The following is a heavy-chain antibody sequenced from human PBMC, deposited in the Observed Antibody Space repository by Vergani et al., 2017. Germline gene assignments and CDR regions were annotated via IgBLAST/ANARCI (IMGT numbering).Heavy chain of an antibody. Sequence: EVQLVETGGGLIQPGGSLRLSCAASGFTVSTNYMSWVRQAPGKGLEWVSIIYSVSNTYYPDSVKGRFTISRDISKNTLYLEMHSLRAEDTPVYYCAKGGLAGYSYGFGYFDYWGHGTLVTVSS. D-gene: IGHD5-18*01. J-gene: IGHJ4*01. CDR3: AKGGLAGYSYGFGYFDY. V-gene: IGHV3-53*02. CDR1: GFTVSTNY. CDR2: IYSVSNT.